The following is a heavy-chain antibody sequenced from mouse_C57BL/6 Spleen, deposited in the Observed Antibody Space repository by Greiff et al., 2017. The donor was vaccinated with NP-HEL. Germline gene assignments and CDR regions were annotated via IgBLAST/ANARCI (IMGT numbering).Heavy chain of an antibody. CDR3: ARLEGSQFAY. CDR1: GFTFSSYG. CDR2: ISSGGSYT. Sequence: EVQVVESGGDLVKPGGSLKLSCAASGFTFSSYGMSWVRQTPDKRLEWVATISSGGSYTYYPDSVKGRFTISRDNAKNTLYLQMSSLKSEDTAMYYCARLEGSQFAYWGQGTLVTVSA. J-gene: IGHJ3*01. V-gene: IGHV5-6*01.